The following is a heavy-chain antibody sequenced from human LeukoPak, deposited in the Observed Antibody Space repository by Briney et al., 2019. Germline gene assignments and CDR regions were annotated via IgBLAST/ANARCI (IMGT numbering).Heavy chain of an antibody. D-gene: IGHD1-14*01. Sequence: GGSLRLSCAASHFTFTNRWMNWVRQAPGKGLEWVGRIASNTDGGTTEYAAPVKGRFTISRDDSENMVYPQMNSLETEDTAVYYCRTNRDFWGQGTLVTVSS. V-gene: IGHV3-15*07. CDR1: HFTFTNRW. CDR2: IASNTDGGTT. J-gene: IGHJ4*02. CDR3: RTNRDF.